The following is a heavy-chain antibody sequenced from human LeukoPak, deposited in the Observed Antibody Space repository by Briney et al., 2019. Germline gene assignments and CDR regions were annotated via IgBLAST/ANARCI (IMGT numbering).Heavy chain of an antibody. V-gene: IGHV1-18*01. Sequence: GASVKVSCKTSGYSFILYGISWVRQAPGQGPEWMGWISISTGDTKYTQKFQGRVTLTTDTSTSTAYMELSSLRSDDTAVYYCARDDNYGIFVNVDYWGQGTLVTVSS. CDR3: ARDDNYGIFVNVDY. D-gene: IGHD4-11*01. CDR1: GYSFILYG. CDR2: ISISTGDT. J-gene: IGHJ4*02.